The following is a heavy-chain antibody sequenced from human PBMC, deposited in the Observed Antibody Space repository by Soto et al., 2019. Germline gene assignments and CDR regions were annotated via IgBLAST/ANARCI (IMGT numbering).Heavy chain of an antibody. CDR2: ISGSGGSP. J-gene: IGHJ3*02. CDR1: GFTFSSSA. Sequence: EVQLLESGGGLVQPGGSLRLSCAASGFTFSSSAMSWVRQAPGKRLEWVSAISGSGGSPYYADSVKGRFTISRDNYKKTLYLQMNSLRAEDTAVHYCALDYYGSGSYPNDAFDIWGQGTMVTVSS. CDR3: ALDYYGSGSYPNDAFDI. V-gene: IGHV3-23*01. D-gene: IGHD3-10*01.